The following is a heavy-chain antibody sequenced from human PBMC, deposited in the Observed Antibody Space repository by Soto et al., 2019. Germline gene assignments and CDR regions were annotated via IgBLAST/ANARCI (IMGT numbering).Heavy chain of an antibody. V-gene: IGHV4-31*03. CDR2: IYDSGST. J-gene: IGHJ4*02. CDR1: SGYY. Sequence: SETLSLTCTVSSGYYWSWIRQHPGKGLEWIGYIYDSGSTYYNPSLKSRVTISVDTSKNQISLKLSSVTAADTAVYYCARVGRLVDSRGYYFDYWGQGTLVTVSS. CDR3: ARVGRLVDSRGYYFDY. D-gene: IGHD1-26*01.